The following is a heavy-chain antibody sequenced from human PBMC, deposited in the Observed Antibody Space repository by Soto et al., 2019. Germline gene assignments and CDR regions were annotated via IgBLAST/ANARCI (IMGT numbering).Heavy chain of an antibody. Sequence: GASVKVSCKVSGYTLTELSMHWVRQAPGKGLEWMGGFDPEDGETIYAQKFQGRVTMTEDTSTDTAYMELSSLRSEDTAVYYCATGLYGSGRDALDIWGQGTMVTVSS. D-gene: IGHD3-10*01. J-gene: IGHJ3*02. CDR1: GYTLTELS. V-gene: IGHV1-24*01. CDR2: FDPEDGET. CDR3: ATGLYGSGRDALDI.